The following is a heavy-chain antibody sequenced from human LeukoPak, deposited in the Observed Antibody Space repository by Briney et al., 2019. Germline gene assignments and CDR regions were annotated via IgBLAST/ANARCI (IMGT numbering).Heavy chain of an antibody. CDR1: GFTFSRYR. Sequence: GGSLRLSCAASGFTFSRYRMNWVRQAPGKGLEWVAFIRYDGSNKYYADSVKGRFTISRDNSKNTLYLQMNSLRSEDTAAYYCARGKGSPLVVAQSPWFDPWGQGTLVTVSS. J-gene: IGHJ5*02. D-gene: IGHD3-22*01. V-gene: IGHV3-30*02. CDR3: ARGKGSPLVVAQSPWFDP. CDR2: IRYDGSNK.